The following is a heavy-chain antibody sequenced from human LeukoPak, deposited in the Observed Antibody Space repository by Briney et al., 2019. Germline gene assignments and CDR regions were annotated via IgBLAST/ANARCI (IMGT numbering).Heavy chain of an antibody. CDR1: GYTFTDYY. Sequence: ASVKVSCKASGYTFTDYYMHWVRQAPGQGLEWMGWINPNSGGTNYAQKFQGRVTMTRDTSISTAYMELSRLRSDDTAVYYCARDCGGDCGFDPWGQGTLVTLST. CDR2: INPNSGGT. V-gene: IGHV1-2*02. CDR3: ARDCGGDCGFDP. J-gene: IGHJ5*02. D-gene: IGHD2-21*02.